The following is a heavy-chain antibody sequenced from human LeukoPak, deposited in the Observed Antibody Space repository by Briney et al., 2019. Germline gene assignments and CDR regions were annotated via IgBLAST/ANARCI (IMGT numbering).Heavy chain of an antibody. D-gene: IGHD5-18*01. J-gene: IGHJ4*02. Sequence: PSETLSLTCAVYGESLNSYYWSWVRQPPGEGLEWIGEIYESGTTKYNPSLKSRVAISMVPSKQQFSLRLSSVTAADTAVYYCARDNRGYPYYFDYWGQGTLVTVSS. V-gene: IGHV4-34*01. CDR2: IYESGTT. CDR3: ARDNRGYPYYFDY. CDR1: GESLNSYY.